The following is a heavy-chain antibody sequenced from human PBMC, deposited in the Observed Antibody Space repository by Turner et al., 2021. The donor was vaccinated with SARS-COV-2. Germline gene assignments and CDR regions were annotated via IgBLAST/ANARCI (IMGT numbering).Heavy chain of an antibody. V-gene: IGHV3-23*01. J-gene: IGHJ5*02. CDR1: GLSLSYYA. CDR2: ITGSGGNI. Sequence: EVQLLESGGRVVQPGGSLSSTRLGCGLSLSYYALGWVGRPPGRGLEWVAGITGSGGNIVYGHSARVRFTVSRDNSKNTVSLKRDSLRVEDTAVYYWVKDQSVVIGADTWFDPWGQGTLVTVSS. CDR3: VKDQSVVIGADTWFDP. D-gene: IGHD2-21*01.